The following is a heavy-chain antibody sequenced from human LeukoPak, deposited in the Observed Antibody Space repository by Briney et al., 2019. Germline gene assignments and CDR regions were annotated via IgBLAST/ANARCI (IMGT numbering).Heavy chain of an antibody. V-gene: IGHV4-4*07. J-gene: IGHJ4*02. CDR3: AGYSSSWYVCGLRY. CDR1: DGSINTYF. CDR2: IDSSGST. D-gene: IGHD6-13*01. Sequence: PSETLSLTCSVSDGSINTYFWSWIRQPAGKGLEWIGRIDSSGSTNFNPSLKSRVTISEDKSKNQFSLKLSSVTAADTAVYYCAGYSSSWYVCGLRYWGQGTLVTVSS.